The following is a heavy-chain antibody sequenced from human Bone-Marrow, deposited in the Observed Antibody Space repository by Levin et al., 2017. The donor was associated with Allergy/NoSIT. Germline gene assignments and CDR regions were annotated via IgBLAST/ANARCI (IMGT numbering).Heavy chain of an antibody. CDR2: INPSGGST. CDR1: GYTFTSYY. Sequence: VASVKVSCKASGYTFTSYYMHWVRQAPGQGLEWMGIINPSGGSTSYAQKFQGRVTMTRDTSTSTVYMELSSLRSEDTAVYYCARDHHQRGGSYYRDAFDIWGQGTMVTVSS. D-gene: IGHD1-26*01. CDR3: ARDHHQRGGSYYRDAFDI. J-gene: IGHJ3*02. V-gene: IGHV1-46*01.